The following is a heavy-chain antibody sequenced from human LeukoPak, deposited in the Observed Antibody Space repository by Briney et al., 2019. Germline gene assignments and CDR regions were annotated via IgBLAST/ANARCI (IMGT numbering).Heavy chain of an antibody. Sequence: PGGSLRLSCAASGFTFSSYEMNWVRQAPGKGLEWVPYISSSGSTIYYADSVKGRFTISRDNAKNSLYLQMNSLRAEDTAVYYCARDGYNFFRWGQGTLVTVSS. J-gene: IGHJ4*02. CDR2: ISSSGSTI. V-gene: IGHV3-48*03. CDR1: GFTFSSYE. D-gene: IGHD5-24*01. CDR3: ARDGYNFFR.